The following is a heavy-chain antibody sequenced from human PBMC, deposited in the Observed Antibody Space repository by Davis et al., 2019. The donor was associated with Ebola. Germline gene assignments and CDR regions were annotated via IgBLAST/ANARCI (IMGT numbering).Heavy chain of an antibody. D-gene: IGHD7-27*01. J-gene: IGHJ6*02. CDR1: GFPVSSHG. Sequence: SLKISCPAPGFPVSSHGMHCVRQVPGKGLEWVEVIWYDGSNKYYADSVKGRFTISRDNSKNTLYLQMNSMRAEDTAVYYCARDLGNDGMDVWGQGTTVTVSS. V-gene: IGHV3-33*01. CDR2: IWYDGSNK. CDR3: ARDLGNDGMDV.